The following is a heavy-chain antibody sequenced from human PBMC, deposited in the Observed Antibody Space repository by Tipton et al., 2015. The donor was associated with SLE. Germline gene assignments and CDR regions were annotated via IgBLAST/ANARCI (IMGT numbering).Heavy chain of an antibody. CDR1: RGSLTGYS. D-gene: IGHD3-16*01. J-gene: IGHJ6*03. Sequence: GLVKPSETLSLVCVVNRGSLTGYSWNWIRQFPGKGLEWIGEIDRDGSPNYKSSLQNRVTMSVDRSGNQFSLRLTSVTAADTAVYYCARGVSGYFHYCYMDVWGKGTTVTISS. CDR2: IDRDGSP. CDR3: ARGVSGYFHYCYMDV. V-gene: IGHV4-34*01.